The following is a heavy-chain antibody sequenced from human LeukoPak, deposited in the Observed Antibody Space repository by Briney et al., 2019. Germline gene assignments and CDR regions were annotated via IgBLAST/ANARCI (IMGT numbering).Heavy chain of an antibody. Sequence: PGGSLRLSCAASGFTFSNYGMSWVRRAPGKGLEWVSTINENAANTHYADSVKGRFTISRDNSKNTLLLQMNSLRADDTALYYCTKGDGGWYPIDYWGQGTLVIVSS. CDR3: TKGDGGWYPIDY. CDR1: GFTFSNYG. D-gene: IGHD6-19*01. V-gene: IGHV3-23*01. J-gene: IGHJ4*02. CDR2: INENAANT.